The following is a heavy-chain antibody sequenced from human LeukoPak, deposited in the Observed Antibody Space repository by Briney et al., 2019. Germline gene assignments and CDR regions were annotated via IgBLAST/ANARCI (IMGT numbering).Heavy chain of an antibody. V-gene: IGHV4-59*08. CDR3: ARRFPWFDP. Sequence: PSETLSLTCTVSGGSISSFYWSWIRQPPGKGLEWIGYIYYGGSTNYNPSLKSRVTISVDTSKSQFSLKLSSVTAADTAVYYCARRFPWFDPWGQGTLVTVSS. CDR1: GGSISSFY. CDR2: IYYGGST. J-gene: IGHJ5*02.